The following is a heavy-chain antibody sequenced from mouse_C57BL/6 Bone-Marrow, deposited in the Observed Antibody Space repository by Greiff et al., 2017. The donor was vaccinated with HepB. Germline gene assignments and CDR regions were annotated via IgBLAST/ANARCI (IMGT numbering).Heavy chain of an antibody. CDR3: AREDTRAY. CDR2: ISDGGSYT. Sequence: EVQGVESGGGLVKPGGSLKLSCAASGFTFSSYAMSWVRQTPEKRLEWVATISDGGSYTYYPDNVKGRFTISRDNAKNNLYLQMSHLKSEDTAMYYCAREDTRAYWGQGTLVTVSA. J-gene: IGHJ3*01. CDR1: GFTFSSYA. D-gene: IGHD1-1*01. V-gene: IGHV5-4*01.